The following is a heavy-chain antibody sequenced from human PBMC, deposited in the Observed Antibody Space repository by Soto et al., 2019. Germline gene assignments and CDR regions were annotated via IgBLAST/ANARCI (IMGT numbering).Heavy chain of an antibody. CDR1: GGSISSYY. Sequence: SETLSLTCAVCGGSISSYYWSGIRQPPGKGLEWIGYIYYSGSTNYNPSLKSRVTISVDTSKNQFSLKLSSVTAADTAVYYCARALVSSSWYFDYWGQGTLVTVSS. D-gene: IGHD6-6*01. V-gene: IGHV4-59*01. J-gene: IGHJ4*02. CDR3: ARALVSSSWYFDY. CDR2: IYYSGST.